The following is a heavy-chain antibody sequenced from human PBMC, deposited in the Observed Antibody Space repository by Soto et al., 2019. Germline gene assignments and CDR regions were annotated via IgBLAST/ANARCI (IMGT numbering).Heavy chain of an antibody. J-gene: IGHJ6*02. D-gene: IGHD4-17*01. CDR1: GGSISSGGYS. V-gene: IGHV4-31*03. Sequence: QVQLQESGPGLVKPSQTLSLTCTVSGGSISSGGYSWSWIRQHPGKGLEWIGYIYYIGSTYYNPCVKSRVTLSLDTRKNQFSVRLSYVTAAEPAVYSCAGAVRYGDYYGMDVWGQGTMVTVSS. CDR2: IYYIGST. CDR3: AGAVRYGDYYGMDV.